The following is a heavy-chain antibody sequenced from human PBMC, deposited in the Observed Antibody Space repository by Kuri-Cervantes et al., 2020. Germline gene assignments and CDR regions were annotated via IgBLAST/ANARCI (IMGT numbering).Heavy chain of an antibody. CDR1: GFSFSSYF. J-gene: IGHJ4*02. D-gene: IGHD5-12*01. CDR3: AKDLDIVATANFDY. Sequence: GESLKISCAASGFSFSSYFMNWVRQAPGKGLEWVASISSSGYFINYADSLKGRFTISRDNAQNTLFLQMNSLRGEDTAVYYCAKDLDIVATANFDYWGQGTLVTVSS. CDR2: ISSSGYFI. V-gene: IGHV3-21*01.